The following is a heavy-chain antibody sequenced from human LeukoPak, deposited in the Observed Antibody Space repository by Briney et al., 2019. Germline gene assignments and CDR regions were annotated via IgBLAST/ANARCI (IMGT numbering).Heavy chain of an antibody. Sequence: ASVKVSCKASGYTFAGYYLHWVRQAPGQGIEWMGWINPNSGGTDYTQKFQGRVTMTRDTSINTAYIELSRLTSDDTAVYYCARRDFWSGWKPFDYWGQGTLVTVSS. CDR1: GYTFAGYY. CDR2: INPNSGGT. V-gene: IGHV1-2*02. CDR3: ARRDFWSGWKPFDY. D-gene: IGHD3-3*01. J-gene: IGHJ4*02.